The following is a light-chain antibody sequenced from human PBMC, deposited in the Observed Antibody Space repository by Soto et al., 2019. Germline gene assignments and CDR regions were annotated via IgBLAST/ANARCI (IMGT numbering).Light chain of an antibody. CDR3: QQYGSSLWT. CDR1: QSVSSSY. Sequence: EIVLTQPPGTLSLSPGERATRSCRASQSVSSSYLACYQQKPGQALSLLIYGASSRATGIPDRFSGSGSGTDFALTISRLEPEDFAVYYCQQYGSSLWTFGQGTKVDIK. J-gene: IGKJ1*01. V-gene: IGKV3-20*01. CDR2: GAS.